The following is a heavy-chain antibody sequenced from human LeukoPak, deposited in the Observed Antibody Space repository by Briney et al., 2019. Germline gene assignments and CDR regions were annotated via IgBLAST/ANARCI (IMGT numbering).Heavy chain of an antibody. CDR1: GFTFSSYA. V-gene: IGHV3-23*01. J-gene: IGHJ4*02. D-gene: IGHD4-23*01. CDR3: AKDPGGNPTEDY. Sequence: GGSLRLSCAASGFTFSSYAMSWVRQAPGKGLEWVSAISGSVGSTYYADSVKGRFTISRDNSKNTLYLQMNSLRAEDTAVYYCAKDPGGNPTEDYWGQGSLVTVSS. CDR2: ISGSVGST.